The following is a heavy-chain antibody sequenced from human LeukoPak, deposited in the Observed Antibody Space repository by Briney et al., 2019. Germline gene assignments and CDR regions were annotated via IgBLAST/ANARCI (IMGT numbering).Heavy chain of an antibody. V-gene: IGHV4-59*01. CDR3: AREGTVTSGHYGMDV. J-gene: IGHJ6*02. CDR1: GGSISTYY. Sequence: PSETLSLTCTVSGGSISTYYWSWTRQPPGKGLEWIGYIYYSENTNYNPSLKSRVIISVDMSKNQFSLKLRSVTAADTAVYYCAREGTVTSGHYGMDVWGQGTTVTVSS. D-gene: IGHD4-17*01. CDR2: IYYSENT.